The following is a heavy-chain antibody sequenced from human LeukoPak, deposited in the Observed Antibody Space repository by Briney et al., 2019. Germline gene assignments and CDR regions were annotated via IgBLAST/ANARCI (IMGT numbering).Heavy chain of an antibody. CDR2: ISSSSSYI. V-gene: IGHV3-21*01. Sequence: GGSLRLSCAASGFTFSSYSMSWVRQAPGKGLEWVSSISSSSSYIYYADSVKGRFTISRDNAKNSLYLQMNSLRAEDTAVYYCARAQYTAMVRGSYDYWGQGTLVTVSS. CDR3: ARAQYTAMVRGSYDY. CDR1: GFTFSSYS. D-gene: IGHD5-18*01. J-gene: IGHJ4*02.